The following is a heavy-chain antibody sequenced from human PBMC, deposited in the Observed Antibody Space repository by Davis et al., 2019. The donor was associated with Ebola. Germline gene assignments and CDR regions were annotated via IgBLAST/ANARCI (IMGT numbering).Heavy chain of an antibody. CDR1: GFTFSSHG. J-gene: IGHJ4*02. CDR3: AKDRSRITMVRGATYYFDY. CDR2: IRYDGSNK. D-gene: IGHD3-10*01. Sequence: GESLKISCAASGFTFSSHGMHWVRQAPGKGLEWVAFIRYDGSNKYYADSVKGRFTISRDNSKNTLYLQMNSLRAEDTAVYYCAKDRSRITMVRGATYYFDYWGQGTLVTVSS. V-gene: IGHV3-30*02.